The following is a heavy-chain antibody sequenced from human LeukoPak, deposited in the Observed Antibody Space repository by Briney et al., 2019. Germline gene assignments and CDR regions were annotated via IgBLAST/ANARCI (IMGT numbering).Heavy chain of an antibody. J-gene: IGHJ4*02. CDR1: GFTFSSYA. D-gene: IGHD6-13*01. CDR3: ARASIAAAGTGWYYFDY. CDR2: ISYDGSNK. V-gene: IGHV3-30-3*01. Sequence: GGSLRLSCAASGFTFSSYAMHWVRQAPGKGLEWVAVISYDGSNKYYADSVKGRFTISRDNSKNTLYLQMNSLRAEDTAVYYCARASIAAAGTGWYYFDYWGQGTLVTVSS.